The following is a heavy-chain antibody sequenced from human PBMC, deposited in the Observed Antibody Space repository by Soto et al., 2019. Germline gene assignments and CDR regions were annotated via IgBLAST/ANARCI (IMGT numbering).Heavy chain of an antibody. CDR3: TTDPHLYDLVLDAFDI. D-gene: IGHD6-6*01. V-gene: IGHV3-53*01. J-gene: IGHJ3*02. Sequence: GGSLRLSCAVSGFTVSNNYMSWVRQAPGKGLEGVSVIYSGGYTAYGDSVKGRFTISRDNSKNTLYLQMNSLKTEDTAVYYCTTDPHLYDLVLDAFDIWGQGTMVTVSS. CDR2: IYSGGYT. CDR1: GFTVSNNY.